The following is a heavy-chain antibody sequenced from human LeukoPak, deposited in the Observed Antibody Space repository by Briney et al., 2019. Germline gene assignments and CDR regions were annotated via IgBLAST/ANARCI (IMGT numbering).Heavy chain of an antibody. CDR1: GFTFSSYT. D-gene: IGHD7-27*01. J-gene: IGHJ5*02. CDR3: AKDGGLWVSAHWGDT. Sequence: GGSLRLSCAASGFTFSSYTMSWVRQAPGKGLEWVSTITTSDGNTYYADSVKGRFTVSRDNSKNTLFLQMNSLRAEDTAVYYCAKDGGLWVSAHWGDTWGRGTLVTVSS. V-gene: IGHV3-23*01. CDR2: ITTSDGNT.